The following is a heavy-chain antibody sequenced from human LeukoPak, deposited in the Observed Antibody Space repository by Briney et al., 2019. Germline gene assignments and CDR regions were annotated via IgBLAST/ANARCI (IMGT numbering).Heavy chain of an antibody. J-gene: IGHJ4*02. CDR2: IKQDGSEK. Sequence: GGSLRLSCAASGFTFSSYWMSWVRQAPGKGLEWVANIKQDGSEKYYVDSVKGRFTISRDNAKNSMYLQMNSLRAEDTAVYYCASGGTTGTTGVYWGQGTLVTVSS. CDR1: GFTFSSYW. D-gene: IGHD1-1*01. V-gene: IGHV3-7*01. CDR3: ASGGTTGTTGVY.